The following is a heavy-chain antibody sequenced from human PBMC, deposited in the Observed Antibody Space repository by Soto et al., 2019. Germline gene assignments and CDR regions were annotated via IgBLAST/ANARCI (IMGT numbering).Heavy chain of an antibody. CDR2: ISSSSTI. V-gene: IGHV3-48*01. CDR1: GFTFSSYS. J-gene: IGHJ4*02. Sequence: GGSLRLSCAASGFTFSSYSMNWVRQAPGKGLEWVSYISSSSTIYYADSVKGRFTISRDNAKNSLYLQMNSLRAEDTAVYYCARVPNYDFWSGYYTDYWGQGTLVTVSS. D-gene: IGHD3-3*01. CDR3: ARVPNYDFWSGYYTDY.